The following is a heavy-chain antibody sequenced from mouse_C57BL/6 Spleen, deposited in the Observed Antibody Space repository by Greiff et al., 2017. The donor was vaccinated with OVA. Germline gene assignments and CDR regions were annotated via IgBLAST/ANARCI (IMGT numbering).Heavy chain of an antibody. CDR3: ARRGHGDWYGDV. CDR2: INYDGSST. J-gene: IGHJ1*03. D-gene: IGHD3-3*01. CDR1: GFTFSDYY. Sequence: EVKLMESEGGLVQPGSSMKLSCTASGFTFSDYYMAWVRQVPEKGLEWVANINYDGSSTYYLDSLKSRFIISRDNAKNILYLQMSSLKSEDTATYYCARRGHGDWYGDVWGTGTTVTVSS. V-gene: IGHV5-16*01.